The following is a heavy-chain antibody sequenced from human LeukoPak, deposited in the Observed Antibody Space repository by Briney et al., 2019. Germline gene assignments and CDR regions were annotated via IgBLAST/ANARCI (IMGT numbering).Heavy chain of an antibody. V-gene: IGHV3-23*01. D-gene: IGHD6-19*01. CDR2: LSGSGITT. CDR1: GFTFSNSA. J-gene: IGHJ4*01. Sequence: GGSLGLSSAASGFTFSNSAMSWVRQAPGKGLEWVSTLSGSGITTYYADSVRGRFTISRDNSKNTLYLQMNSLRAEDTAVYYCAKGIYSSGWSYFDYWGHGTLVTVSS. CDR3: AKGIYSSGWSYFDY.